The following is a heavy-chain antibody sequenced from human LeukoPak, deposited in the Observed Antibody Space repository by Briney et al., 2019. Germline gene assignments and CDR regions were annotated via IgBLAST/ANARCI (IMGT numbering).Heavy chain of an antibody. CDR3: ARNRNDYGDYVHDY. V-gene: IGHV3-33*08. J-gene: IGHJ4*02. CDR1: GFTFSSYG. D-gene: IGHD4-17*01. CDR2: IRYDGSNK. Sequence: GGSLRLSCAASGFTFSSYGMHWVRQAPGKGLEWVAFIRYDGSNKYYADSVKGRFTISRDNAKNSLYLQMNSLRAEDTAVYYCARNRNDYGDYVHDYWGQGTLVTVSS.